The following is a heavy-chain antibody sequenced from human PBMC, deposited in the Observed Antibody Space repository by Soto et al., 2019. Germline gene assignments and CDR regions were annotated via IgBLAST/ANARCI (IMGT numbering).Heavy chain of an antibody. J-gene: IGHJ4*01. Sequence: SETLSLTCAVYGVPFSGYYWSWIRQSPGKGLEWIGEINHSGNTNYNPSLKSRVTMLVDTSKNQFSLSLSSVTAADTAVYYCANIILFHSSHYHDYWGHGTLVTVSS. CDR1: GVPFSGYY. CDR3: ANIILFHSSHYHDY. CDR2: INHSGNT. D-gene: IGHD6-13*01. V-gene: IGHV4-34*01.